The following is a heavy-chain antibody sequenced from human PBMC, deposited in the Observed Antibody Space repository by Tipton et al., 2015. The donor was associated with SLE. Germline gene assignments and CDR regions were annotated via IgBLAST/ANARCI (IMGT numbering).Heavy chain of an antibody. CDR3: ARDPTGDIALRL. D-gene: IGHD2-8*02. J-gene: IGHJ6*02. V-gene: IGHV3-48*03. CDR2: ITNSGSI. CDR1: GFSFSSYD. Sequence: GSLRLSCAASGFSFSSYDMLWVRQIPGKGLEWISYITNSGSIYYADSVKGRFTISRDNGRNSVYLQMNSLGAEDSAVYYCARDPTGDIALRLWGHGTTVTVSS.